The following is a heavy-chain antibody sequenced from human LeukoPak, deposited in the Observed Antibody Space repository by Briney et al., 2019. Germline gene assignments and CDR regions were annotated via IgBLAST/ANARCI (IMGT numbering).Heavy chain of an antibody. V-gene: IGHV4-59*01. Sequence: SETLSLTCTVSGGSINNYYWTWIRQPPGKGLEWVAHVYYSGTTNYNPSLKSRVTMSVDTSKNKFSLKLSSVTAADTAVYYCARARASVYFDAWGQGTQVTVSS. CDR3: ARARASVYFDA. CDR2: VYYSGTT. J-gene: IGHJ4*02. D-gene: IGHD5/OR15-5a*01. CDR1: GGSINNYY.